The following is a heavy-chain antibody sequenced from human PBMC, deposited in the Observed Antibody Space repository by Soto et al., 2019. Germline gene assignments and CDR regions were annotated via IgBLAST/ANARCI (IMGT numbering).Heavy chain of an antibody. CDR3: ARDEMGYCSRGSCYTPGGMDV. CDR2: IWNDGGNK. Sequence: LSFVASGFIFSNYGMHWVRQAPGKGLEWVAAIWNDGGNKYFADSVKGRFTMSRDNSKDTLYLQMNSLRVEDTAVYYCARDEMGYCSRGSCYTPGGMDVWGQGTTVTVSS. CDR1: GFIFSNYG. V-gene: IGHV3-33*01. D-gene: IGHD2-15*01. J-gene: IGHJ6*02.